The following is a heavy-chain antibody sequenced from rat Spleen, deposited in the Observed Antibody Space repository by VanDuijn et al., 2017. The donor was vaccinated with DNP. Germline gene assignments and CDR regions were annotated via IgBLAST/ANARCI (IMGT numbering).Heavy chain of an antibody. D-gene: IGHD1-4*01. J-gene: IGHJ4*01. V-gene: IGHV5-31*01. CDR3: ARGDYGSNRYAMDA. CDR1: GFTFSNHW. CDR2: ITSSGGYI. Sequence: EVQLVESGGDLVEPGRSLKLSCVASGFTFSNHWMTWIRQVPGKGLEWVASITSSGGYIYYPDSVKGRFTVSRDNGKNTLYLQMNSLRSEDTATYYCARGDYGSNRYAMDAWGQGTSVTVSS.